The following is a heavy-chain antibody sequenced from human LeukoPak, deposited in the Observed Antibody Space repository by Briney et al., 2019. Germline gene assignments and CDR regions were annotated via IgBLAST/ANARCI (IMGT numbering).Heavy chain of an antibody. CDR1: GGSISSSIYS. CDR3: TRELSGSQDS. D-gene: IGHD3-22*01. CDR2: IYYSGTT. Sequence: SETLSLTCTVSGGSISSSIYSWVWFRQSPGKGLGWIGSIYYSGTTYYNPSLQSRVTISVDTSKNQFSLNLSSVTAADTAVYYCTRELSGSQDSWGQGTLVTVSS. V-gene: IGHV4-39*07. J-gene: IGHJ4*02.